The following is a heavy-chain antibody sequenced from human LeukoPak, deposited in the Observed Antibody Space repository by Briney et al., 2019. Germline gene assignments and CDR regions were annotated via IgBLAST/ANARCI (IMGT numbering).Heavy chain of an antibody. CDR2: INWNGGST. CDR3: ARGKYYFDY. J-gene: IGHJ4*02. CDR1: GFTFEVYG. Sequence: GGSLRLSCAASGFTFEVYGMSWGRQPPGKGLEWVSGINWNGGSTGYADSVKGRFTISRDNAKNSLYLQMNSLRAEDTALYYCARGKYYFDYWGQGTLVTVSS. V-gene: IGHV3-20*04.